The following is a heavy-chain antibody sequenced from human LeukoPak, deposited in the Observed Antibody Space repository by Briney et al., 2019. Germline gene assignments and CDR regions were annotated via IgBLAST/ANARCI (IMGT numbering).Heavy chain of an antibody. V-gene: IGHV4-4*07. CDR1: GDSINNYY. Sequence: PSETLSLTCTVSGDSINNYYWNWIRQPAGKGLEWIGRIYTSGSTNYNPSLKSRVTISVDKSKNQFSLKLSSVTAADTAVYYCAREYGTGWFDPWGQGTLVTVSS. D-gene: IGHD4-17*01. CDR2: IYTSGST. CDR3: AREYGTGWFDP. J-gene: IGHJ5*02.